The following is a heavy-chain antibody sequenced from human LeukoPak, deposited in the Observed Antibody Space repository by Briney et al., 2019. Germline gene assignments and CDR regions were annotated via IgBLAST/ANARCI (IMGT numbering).Heavy chain of an antibody. D-gene: IGHD3-22*01. V-gene: IGHV4-34*01. Sequence: SETLSLTCAVYGGSFSGYYWSWIRQPPGKGLEWIGEINHSGSTNYNPSLKSRVTISVDTSKDQFSLKLSSVTAADTAVYYCARDSGPFGSGYCDAFDIWGQGTMVTVSS. CDR3: ARDSGPFGSGYCDAFDI. J-gene: IGHJ3*02. CDR1: GGSFSGYY. CDR2: INHSGST.